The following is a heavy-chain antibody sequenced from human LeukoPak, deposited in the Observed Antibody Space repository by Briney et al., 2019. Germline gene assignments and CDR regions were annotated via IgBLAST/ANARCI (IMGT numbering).Heavy chain of an antibody. V-gene: IGHV3-23*01. D-gene: IGHD3-3*01. CDR3: AKDPRGDVYDFWSGHFDY. J-gene: IGHJ4*02. CDR1: GFTLSSYA. Sequence: PGGSLRLSCAASGFTLSSYAMSWVRQAPGKGLEWVSAISGSGGSTYYADSVKGRFTISRDNSKNTLYLQMNSLRAEDTAVYYCAKDPRGDVYDFWSGHFDYWGQGTLVTVSS. CDR2: ISGSGGST.